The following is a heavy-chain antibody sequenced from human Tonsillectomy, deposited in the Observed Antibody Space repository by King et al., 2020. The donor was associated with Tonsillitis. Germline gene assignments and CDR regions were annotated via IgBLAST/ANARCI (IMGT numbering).Heavy chain of an antibody. V-gene: IGHV4-30-4*01. D-gene: IGHD3-16*02. CDR2: IYYSGST. CDR3: TRGHYDYLWGTYRYLDY. J-gene: IGHJ4*02. CDR1: GGSISSGDYY. Sequence: VQLQESGPGLVKPSQTLSLTCTVSGGSISSGDYYWSWILQAPGKGLEWIGNIYYSGSTYYNPSLKSRLTISVETSKNQFSLKLSSVTAADTALYYCTRGHYDYLWGTYRYLDYWGQGTLVTVSS.